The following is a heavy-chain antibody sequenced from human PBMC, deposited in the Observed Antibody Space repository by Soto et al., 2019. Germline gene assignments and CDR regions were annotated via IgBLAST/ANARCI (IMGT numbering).Heavy chain of an antibody. Sequence: ASVKVSCKASGYTFTSYAMHWVRQAPGQRLEWMGWINAGNGNTKYSQKFQGRVTITRDTSASTAYMELSSLRSEDTAVYYCARQHRTEYSSGWSRGYFLAYWGQGTLVTVSS. J-gene: IGHJ4*02. CDR3: ARQHRTEYSSGWSRGYFLAY. CDR1: GYTFTSYA. CDR2: INAGNGNT. V-gene: IGHV1-3*01. D-gene: IGHD6-19*01.